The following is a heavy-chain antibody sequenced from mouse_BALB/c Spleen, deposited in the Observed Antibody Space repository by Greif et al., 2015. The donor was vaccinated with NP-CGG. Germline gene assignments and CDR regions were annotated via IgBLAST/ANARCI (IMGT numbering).Heavy chain of an antibody. Sequence: QVQLQQPGAELVRPGVSVKISCKGSGYTFTDYAMHWVKQSHAKSLEWIGVISTYYGDASYNQKFKGKATMTVDKSSSTAYMELARLTSEDSAIYYCARSYYGNYDFDYWGQGTTLTVSS. D-gene: IGHD2-1*01. CDR3: ARSYYGNYDFDY. CDR1: GYTFTDYA. V-gene: IGHV1S137*01. CDR2: ISTYYGDA. J-gene: IGHJ2*01.